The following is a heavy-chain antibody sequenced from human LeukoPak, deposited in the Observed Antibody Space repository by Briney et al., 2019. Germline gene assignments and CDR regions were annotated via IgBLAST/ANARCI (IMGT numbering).Heavy chain of an antibody. Sequence: GGSLRLSCAASRFTFSSYWMSWVRQAPGKGLEWVANIKQDGSEKYYVDSVKGRFTISRDNAKNSLYLQMNSLRAEDTAVYYCARVRGRWLQSGYFDYWGQGTLVTVSS. D-gene: IGHD5-24*01. CDR1: RFTFSSYW. V-gene: IGHV3-7*01. J-gene: IGHJ4*02. CDR2: IKQDGSEK. CDR3: ARVRGRWLQSGYFDY.